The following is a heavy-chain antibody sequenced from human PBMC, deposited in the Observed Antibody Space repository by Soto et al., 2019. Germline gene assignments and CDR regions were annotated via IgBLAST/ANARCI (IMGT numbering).Heavy chain of an antibody. Sequence: SVKVSCKASGGTFSSYAISWVRQAPGQGLEWMGGIITIFGTANYAQKFQGRVTITADESTSTAYMELSSLRSEDTAVYYCARLQRPYYYDSSGYIRFDPWGQGTLVTVSS. CDR1: GGTFSSYA. CDR2: IITIFGTA. V-gene: IGHV1-69*13. J-gene: IGHJ5*02. D-gene: IGHD3-22*01. CDR3: ARLQRPYYYDSSGYIRFDP.